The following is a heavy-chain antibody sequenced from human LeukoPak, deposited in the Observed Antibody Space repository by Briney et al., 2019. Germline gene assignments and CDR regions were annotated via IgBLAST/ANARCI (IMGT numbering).Heavy chain of an antibody. V-gene: IGHV3-30-3*01. CDR2: ISYDGSNK. D-gene: IGHD2-21*02. Sequence: PGGSLRLSCAASGFTFSSYAMHWVRQAPGKGLEWVAVISYDGSNKYYVDSVKGRFTISRDNSKNTLYLQMNSLRAEDTAVYYCARDQEHIVVVTAIWYWGQGTLVTVSS. CDR1: GFTFSSYA. J-gene: IGHJ4*02. CDR3: ARDQEHIVVVTAIWY.